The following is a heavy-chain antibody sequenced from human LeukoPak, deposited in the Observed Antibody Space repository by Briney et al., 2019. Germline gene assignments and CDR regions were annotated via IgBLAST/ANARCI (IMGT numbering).Heavy chain of an antibody. CDR3: ARERRNTAMVTALDY. Sequence: PGGSLRLSCAASGFTVSRNYMSWVRQAPGKGRDWVSVIYSGGSTYYADSVKGRFTISRDNSKNTLYLQMNSLRAEDTAVYYCARERRNTAMVTALDYWGQGTLVTVSS. D-gene: IGHD5-18*01. CDR1: GFTVSRNY. CDR2: IYSGGST. V-gene: IGHV3-53*01. J-gene: IGHJ4*02.